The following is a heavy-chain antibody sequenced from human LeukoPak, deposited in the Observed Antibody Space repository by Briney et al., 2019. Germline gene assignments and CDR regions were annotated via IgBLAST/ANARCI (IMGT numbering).Heavy chain of an antibody. CDR2: INHSGST. CDR3: ARFADRPSIAARPGSDY. Sequence: SETLSLTCTVSGGSISSSSYYWGWIRQPPGKGLEWIGEINHSGSTNYNPSLKSRVTISVDTSKNQFSLKLSSVTAADTAVYYCARFADRPSIAARPGSDYWGQGTLVTVSS. D-gene: IGHD6-6*01. J-gene: IGHJ4*02. V-gene: IGHV4-39*07. CDR1: GGSISSSSYY.